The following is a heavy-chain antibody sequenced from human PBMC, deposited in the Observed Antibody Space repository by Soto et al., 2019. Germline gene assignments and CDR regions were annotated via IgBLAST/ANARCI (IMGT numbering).Heavy chain of an antibody. J-gene: IGHJ5*02. D-gene: IGHD3-10*01. Sequence: QVQLVESGGGVVQPGRSLRLSCAASGFTFSSYGMHWVRQAPGKGLEWVAVISYDGSNKYYADSVKGRFTISRDNSKNTLYLQMNSLRAEDTAVYYCAGDYYGSGSYFWVPFDPWGQGTLVTVSS. CDR1: GFTFSSYG. V-gene: IGHV3-30*03. CDR2: ISYDGSNK. CDR3: AGDYYGSGSYFWVPFDP.